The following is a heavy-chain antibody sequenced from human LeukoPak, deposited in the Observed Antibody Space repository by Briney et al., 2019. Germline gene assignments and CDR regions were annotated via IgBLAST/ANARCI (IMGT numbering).Heavy chain of an antibody. D-gene: IGHD2-15*01. CDR3: ARAYCSGGSCYSWFGFDY. CDR2: IYYSGST. Sequence: SETLSLTCTVSGGSISSSSYYWGWIRQPPGKGLEWIGSIYYSGSTYYNPSLKSRVTISVDTSKNQFSLKLSSVTAADTAVYYCARAYCSGGSCYSWFGFDYWGQGTLVTVSS. J-gene: IGHJ4*02. V-gene: IGHV4-39*07. CDR1: GGSISSSSYY.